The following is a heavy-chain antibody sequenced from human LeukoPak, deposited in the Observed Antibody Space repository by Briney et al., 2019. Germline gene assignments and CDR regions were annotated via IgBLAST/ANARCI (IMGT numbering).Heavy chain of an antibody. J-gene: IGHJ4*02. CDR1: GFIFSSYW. CDR2: INSDGSNT. V-gene: IGHV3-74*01. CDR3: VRGSLRLPRSTPDY. Sequence: GGSLRLSCAASGFIFSSYWMYWVRQAPGKGLVWVAHINSDGSNTNYADSVKGRFTISRDNAVNTLYLQMNSLRVEDTAVYYCVRGSLRLPRSTPDYWGQGTLVTVSS. D-gene: IGHD2-21*02.